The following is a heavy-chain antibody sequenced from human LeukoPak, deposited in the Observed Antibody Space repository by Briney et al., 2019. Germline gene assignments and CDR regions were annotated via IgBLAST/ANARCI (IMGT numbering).Heavy chain of an antibody. V-gene: IGHV3-30*04. CDR1: GFTFSSYA. CDR2: ISYDGSNK. Sequence: HPGRSLRLSCAASGFTFSSYAMHWVRQAPGKGLEWVAVISYDGSNKYYADSMKGRFTISRDNSKNTLYLQMNSLRAEDTAVYYCARARHDSSGYYRNYYYYYYMDVWGKGTTVTVSS. CDR3: ARARHDSSGYYRNYYYYYYMDV. J-gene: IGHJ6*03. D-gene: IGHD3-22*01.